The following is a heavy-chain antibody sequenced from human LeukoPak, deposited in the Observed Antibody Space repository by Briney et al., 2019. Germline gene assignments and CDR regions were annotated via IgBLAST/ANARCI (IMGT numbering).Heavy chain of an antibody. CDR1: GGSISSSNW. D-gene: IGHD3-10*01. J-gene: IGHJ6*03. Sequence: SGTLSLTCAVSGGSISSSNWWSWVRQPPGKGLEWIGYIYYSGSTNYNPSLKSRVTISVDTSKNQFSLKLSSVTAADTAVYYCARDLRGYYYYMDVWGKGTTVTVSS. V-gene: IGHV4-4*02. CDR2: IYYSGST. CDR3: ARDLRGYYYYMDV.